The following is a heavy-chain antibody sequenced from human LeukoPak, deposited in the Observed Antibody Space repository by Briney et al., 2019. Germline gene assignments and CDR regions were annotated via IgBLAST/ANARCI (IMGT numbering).Heavy chain of an antibody. CDR1: GFTFSTYV. V-gene: IGHV3-30*03. CDR2: ISYDGSEK. Sequence: PGRSLTLSCAASGFTFSTYVFHWVRQAPGKGLEWVAVISYDGSEKYYADSVKGRFTISRDNSENTLYLQMTSLRAEDTAVYYCARVTRYWYFDLWGRGTLVTVSS. CDR3: ARVTRYWYFDL. J-gene: IGHJ2*01.